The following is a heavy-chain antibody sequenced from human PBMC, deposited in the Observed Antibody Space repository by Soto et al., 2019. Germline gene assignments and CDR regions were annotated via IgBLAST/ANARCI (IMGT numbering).Heavy chain of an antibody. J-gene: IGHJ4*02. D-gene: IGHD4-17*01. CDR3: AKALPFKHDYGDFYFDY. Sequence: GESLKISFAASGFTFSSYAMSWVRQAPGKGLEWVSAFSGSGSSTYFADSVKGRFTISRDNSKNKLYLQMNSQRAEDTAVYYCAKALPFKHDYGDFYFDYWGQGTLVTVSS. CDR2: FSGSGSST. V-gene: IGHV3-23*01. CDR1: GFTFSSYA.